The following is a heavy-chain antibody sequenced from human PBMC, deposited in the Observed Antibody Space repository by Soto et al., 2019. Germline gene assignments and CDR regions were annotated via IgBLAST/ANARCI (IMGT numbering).Heavy chain of an antibody. CDR1: ETTFPSSV. V-gene: IGHV1-58*01. CDR2: IIVGSVNP. Sequence: VRSACKPPETTFPSSVANGVRRPLGQRFEGLGGIIVGSVNPTYAQKFQERVTITRDRSTSTACMELSSLRSEDTAVYYCAADYEVVAGTWREYQYYYGMGVWGQGITVTVSS. CDR3: AADYEVVAGTWREYQYYYGMGV. D-gene: IGHD6-19*01. J-gene: IGHJ6*02.